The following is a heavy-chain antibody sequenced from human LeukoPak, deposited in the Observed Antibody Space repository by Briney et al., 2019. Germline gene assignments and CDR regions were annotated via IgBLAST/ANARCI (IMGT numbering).Heavy chain of an antibody. D-gene: IGHD6-19*01. CDR2: ISANNGNT. J-gene: IGHJ3*02. CDR3: AKSLAVRNVFDI. CDR1: GYTFTSYG. V-gene: IGHV1-18*01. Sequence: GASVKVSCKASGYTFTSYGISWVRQAPGQGLEWMGWISANNGNTNYAQKFQGRVTMTTDTSTSTAYMELRDLKSDDTAVYYCAKSLAVRNVFDIWGQGTMVTVSS.